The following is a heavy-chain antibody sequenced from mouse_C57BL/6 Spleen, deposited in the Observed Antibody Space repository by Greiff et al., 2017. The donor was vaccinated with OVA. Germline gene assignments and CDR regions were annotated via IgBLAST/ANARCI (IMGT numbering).Heavy chain of an antibody. V-gene: IGHV5-6*01. CDR3: ASQDGYGDYAMDY. Sequence: EVKVVESGGDLVKPGGSLKLSCAASGFTFSSYGMSWVRQTPDKRLEWVATISSGGSYTYYPDSVKGRFTISRDNAKNTLYLQMSSLKSEDTAMYYGASQDGYGDYAMDYWGQGTPVTVSS. CDR2: ISSGGSYT. D-gene: IGHD2-2*01. CDR1: GFTFSSYG. J-gene: IGHJ4*01.